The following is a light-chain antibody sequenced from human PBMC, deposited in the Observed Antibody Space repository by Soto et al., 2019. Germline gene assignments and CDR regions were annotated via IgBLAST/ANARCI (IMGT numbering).Light chain of an antibody. Sequence: DIVMTPSPAPLSVSPGDRATLSFRASQSGRSNLVWYQKKPGQAPRLLVYGASNRVPSIPDRFSGSGSATDFTLTISRLEPEDFVVYYCQQYGSSYTFGQGTKVDIK. V-gene: IGKV3-20*01. J-gene: IGKJ2*01. CDR1: QSGRSN. CDR2: GAS. CDR3: QQYGSSYT.